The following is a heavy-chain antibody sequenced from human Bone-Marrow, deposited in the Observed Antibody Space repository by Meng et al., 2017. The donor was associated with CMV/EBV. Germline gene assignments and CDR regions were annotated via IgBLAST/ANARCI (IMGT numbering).Heavy chain of an antibody. CDR1: GYTFTGYY. Sequence: ASVKVSCKASGYTFTGYYIHWVRQAPGQGLEWMGWINPNSGDTNCTRKFQGRVTLTRDTSITTAYMELSWLRSDDTAVYYCARDSSSWGVHYYYGMDVWGQGTTVTVSS. V-gene: IGHV1-2*02. CDR2: INPNSGDT. D-gene: IGHD6-13*01. J-gene: IGHJ6*02. CDR3: ARDSSSWGVHYYYGMDV.